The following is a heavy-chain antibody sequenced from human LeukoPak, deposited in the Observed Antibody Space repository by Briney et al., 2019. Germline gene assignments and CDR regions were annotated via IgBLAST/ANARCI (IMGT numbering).Heavy chain of an antibody. V-gene: IGHV3-48*01. CDR3: ARFAAGGSYYYYMDV. J-gene: IGHJ6*03. CDR2: VGTSSTTI. Sequence: GGSLRLSCAASGFSFRSYTTNWVRQPPGKGLEWVSNVGTSSTTIYYADSVKGRFTISRDNAKNSLYLQMNSLRADDTAVYYCARFAAGGSYYYYMDVWGKGTTVTVSS. D-gene: IGHD6-25*01. CDR1: GFSFRSYT.